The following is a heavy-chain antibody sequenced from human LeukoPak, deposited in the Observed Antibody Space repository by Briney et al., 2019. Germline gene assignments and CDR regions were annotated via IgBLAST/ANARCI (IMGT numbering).Heavy chain of an antibody. CDR3: ARAQLGARWNERRSFDY. D-gene: IGHD1-1*01. CDR1: GGSISSSSYY. Sequence: SETLSLTCTVSGGSISSSSYYWGWIRQPPGKGLEWIGSIYYSGSTYYNPSLKSRVTISVDTSKNQFSLKLSSVTAADTAVYYCARAQLGARWNERRSFDYWGQGTLVTVSS. V-gene: IGHV4-39*07. J-gene: IGHJ4*02. CDR2: IYYSGST.